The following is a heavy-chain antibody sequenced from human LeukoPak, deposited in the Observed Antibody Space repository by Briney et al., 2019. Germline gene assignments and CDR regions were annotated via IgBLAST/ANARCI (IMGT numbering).Heavy chain of an antibody. Sequence: GGSLRLSCEGSGFTFNNYVMNWVRQAPGQRLEWVSGILGSGGDTYYADSVQGRFTISRDDSKNTIYLEMNSLRVEDTAVYYCAKRGRDQLLCYFDSWGQGTLVTVSS. CDR2: ILGSGGDT. CDR1: GFTFNNYV. CDR3: AKRGRDQLLCYFDS. V-gene: IGHV3-23*01. D-gene: IGHD2-2*01. J-gene: IGHJ4*02.